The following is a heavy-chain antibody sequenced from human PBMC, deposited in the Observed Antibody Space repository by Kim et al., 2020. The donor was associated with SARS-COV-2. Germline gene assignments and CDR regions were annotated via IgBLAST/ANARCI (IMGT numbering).Heavy chain of an antibody. J-gene: IGHJ4*02. CDR3: VKLQAGLPTHSGYDE. V-gene: IGHV3-23*01. CDR2: SSGSGDNR. D-gene: IGHD5-12*01. Sequence: GGSLRLSCAASGFTFSSYAMNWVRQAPGKGLEWVSTSSGSGDNRYYADSVKGRFTISRDTPASTLYLQMNSLRVEDTAGYYCVKLQAGLPTHSGYDEWGQGTLVTVSS. CDR1: GFTFSSYA.